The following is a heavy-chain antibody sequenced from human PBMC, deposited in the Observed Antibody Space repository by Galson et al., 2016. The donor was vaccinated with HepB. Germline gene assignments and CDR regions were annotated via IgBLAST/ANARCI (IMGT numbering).Heavy chain of an antibody. J-gene: IGHJ4*02. CDR3: AKGAGVYYDH. CDR1: GYTFNNSN. Sequence: SVKVSCKASGYTFNNSNINWLRQAPGQSLEWLGWINFGSGDTTYSQKFQGRLTITRDTSATTAHMELSGLGSEDTAVYCCAKGAGVYYDHWGEGTPVTASA. CDR2: INFGSGDT. V-gene: IGHV1-3*01.